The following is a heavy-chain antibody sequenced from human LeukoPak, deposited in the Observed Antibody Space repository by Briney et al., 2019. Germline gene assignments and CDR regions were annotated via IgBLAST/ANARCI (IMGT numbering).Heavy chain of an antibody. CDR2: INPNSGGT. CDR3: ARGPYSGTYLDS. J-gene: IGHJ4*02. V-gene: IGHV1-2*02. D-gene: IGHD1-26*01. Sequence: ASVKVSCKASGYTFTCYSMHWMRQAPGQGLEWMGWINPNSGGTNFAQKFQGRVTMTRDRSINTAYMELSSLRSDDAAVYYCARGPYSGTYLDSWGQGTLISVSS. CDR1: GYTFTCYS.